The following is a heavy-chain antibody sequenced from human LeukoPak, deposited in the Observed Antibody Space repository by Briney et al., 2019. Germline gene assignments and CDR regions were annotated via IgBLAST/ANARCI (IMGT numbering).Heavy chain of an antibody. Sequence: SETLSLTCAVYGGSFSGYYWSWIRQPPGKGLEWIGEINHSGSTNYNPSLKSRVTISVDTSKNQFSLKLSSVTAADTAVCYCARGSPYSSGWYADIDYWGQGTLVTVSS. V-gene: IGHV4-34*01. J-gene: IGHJ4*02. CDR1: GGSFSGYY. CDR2: INHSGST. CDR3: ARGSPYSSGWYADIDY. D-gene: IGHD6-19*01.